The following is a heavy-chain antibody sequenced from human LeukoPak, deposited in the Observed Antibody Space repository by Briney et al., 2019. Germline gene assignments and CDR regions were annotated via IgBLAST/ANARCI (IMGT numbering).Heavy chain of an antibody. Sequence: SVKVSCKASGFTFTSSAMQWVRQARGQRLEWIGWIVVGSGNTNYAQKFQEKVTITRDMSTSTAYMELSSLRSEDTAVYYCAACPWYYYDSSANFDPWGQGTLVTVSS. CDR3: AACPWYYYDSSANFDP. D-gene: IGHD3-22*01. V-gene: IGHV1-58*02. CDR2: IVVGSGNT. CDR1: GFTFTSSA. J-gene: IGHJ5*02.